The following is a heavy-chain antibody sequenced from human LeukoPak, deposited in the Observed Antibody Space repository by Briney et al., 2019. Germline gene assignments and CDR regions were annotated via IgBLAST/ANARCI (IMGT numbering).Heavy chain of an antibody. CDR3: AKRLGVVIDY. D-gene: IGHD3-3*01. V-gene: IGHV3-23*01. CDR1: ELNFSSYG. Sequence: GGSLRLSCAASELNFSSYGMSLVRQAPGKGLEWVLAISGSGGSTYYAESVKGRFTISRDNSKNTLYLQMNSLRAEDTAVYYCAKRLGVVIDYWGQGTLVTVSS. CDR2: ISGSGGST. J-gene: IGHJ4*02.